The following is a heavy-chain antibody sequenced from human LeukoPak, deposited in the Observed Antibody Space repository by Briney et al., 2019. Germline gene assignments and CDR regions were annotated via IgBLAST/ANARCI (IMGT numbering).Heavy chain of an antibody. J-gene: IGHJ6*02. CDR3: ARDLSGSSSYSNYYYYGMDV. D-gene: IGHD6-13*01. CDR2: ISYDGSNK. CDR1: GFTFSSYG. V-gene: IGHV3-30*03. Sequence: SGGSLRLSCAASGFTFSSYGMHWVRQAPGRGLEWVAVISYDGSNKYYADSVKGRFTISRDNSKNTLYLQMNSLRAEDTAVYYCARDLSGSSSYSNYYYYGMDVWGQGTTVTVSS.